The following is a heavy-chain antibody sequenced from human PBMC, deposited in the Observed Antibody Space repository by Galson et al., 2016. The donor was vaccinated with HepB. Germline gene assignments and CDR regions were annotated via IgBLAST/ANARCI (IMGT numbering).Heavy chain of an antibody. CDR2: ISKDGSDK. CDR1: GFTFSDYG. V-gene: IGHV3-30*18. D-gene: IGHD2-21*02. J-gene: IGHJ4*02. CDR3: AKMDCGRDCPRYY. Sequence: SLRLSCAASGFTFSDYGMHWVSQAPGRGLEWVSVISKDGSDKQYADSVKGRFTVSRDNSKNTLFLQMNSLRVEDTAVYYWAKMDCGRDCPRYYWGQGTLVTVSS.